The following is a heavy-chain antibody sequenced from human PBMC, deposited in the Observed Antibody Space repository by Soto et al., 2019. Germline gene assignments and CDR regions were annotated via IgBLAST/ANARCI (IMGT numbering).Heavy chain of an antibody. D-gene: IGHD5-12*01. CDR1: GFTFTSSA. V-gene: IGHV1-58*01. CDR3: AATNSGYDSDYYGMDV. Sequence: QMQLVQSGPEVKKPGTSVKVSCKASGFTFTSSAVQWVRQARGQRLEWIGWIVVGSGNTNYAQKFQERVTITRDMSTSTAYMELSSLRSEDTAVYYCAATNSGYDSDYYGMDVWGQRTPVTVSS. J-gene: IGHJ6*02. CDR2: IVVGSGNT.